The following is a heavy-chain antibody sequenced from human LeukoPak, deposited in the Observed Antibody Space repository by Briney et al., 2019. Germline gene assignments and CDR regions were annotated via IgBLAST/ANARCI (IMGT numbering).Heavy chain of an antibody. CDR1: GYTFTGYY. Sequence: ASVKVSCTASGYTFTGYYMHWVRQAPGQGLEWMGWINPNSGGTNYAQKFQGRVTMTRDTSISTAYMELSRLRSDDTAVYYCARDSSSGWYPPYYYGMDVWGQGTTVTVSS. CDR2: INPNSGGT. CDR3: ARDSSSGWYPPYYYGMDV. J-gene: IGHJ6*02. V-gene: IGHV1-2*02. D-gene: IGHD6-19*01.